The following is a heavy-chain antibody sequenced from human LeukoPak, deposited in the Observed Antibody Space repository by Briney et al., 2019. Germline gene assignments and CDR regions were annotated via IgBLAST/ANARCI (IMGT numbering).Heavy chain of an antibody. CDR3: ARTDLPKYRIAAAGSGAFDI. Sequence: SVKVSCKASGGTFSSYAISWVRQAPGQGLEWMGRIIPILGIANYAQKFQGRVTITADKSTSTAYMELSSLRSEDTAVYYCARTDLPKYRIAAAGSGAFDIWGQGTKVTVSS. J-gene: IGHJ3*02. V-gene: IGHV1-69*04. CDR1: GGTFSSYA. CDR2: IIPILGIA. D-gene: IGHD6-13*01.